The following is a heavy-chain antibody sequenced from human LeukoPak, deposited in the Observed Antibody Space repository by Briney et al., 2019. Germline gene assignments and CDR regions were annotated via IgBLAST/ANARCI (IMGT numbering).Heavy chain of an antibody. CDR3: SRDPNSYRFEN. D-gene: IGHD3-16*02. Sequence: SGGSLRLSCAASGFTFSSYAMSWVRQAPGKGLEWVSAISGSGGSTYYADSVKGRFTISRDNSRNTLYLQLNSLRAEDTAVYYCSRDPNSYRFENWGQGTLVTVSS. CDR1: GFTFSSYA. CDR2: ISGSGGST. V-gene: IGHV3-23*01. J-gene: IGHJ4*02.